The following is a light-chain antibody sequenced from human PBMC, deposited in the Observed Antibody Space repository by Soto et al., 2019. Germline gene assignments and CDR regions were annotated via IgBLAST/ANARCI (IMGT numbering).Light chain of an antibody. CDR1: QSVSNDF. CDR2: GAS. CDR3: QQYGSSPPRT. V-gene: IGKV3-20*01. Sequence: EIVLTQSPGILSLSPGERATLSCRASQSVSNDFLAWYQQKPGQAPRLLIYGASTRATDVPDRFSGSGSGEDFTLSISRLEPEDFAVYSCQQYGSSPPRTFGQGTKVDIK. J-gene: IGKJ1*01.